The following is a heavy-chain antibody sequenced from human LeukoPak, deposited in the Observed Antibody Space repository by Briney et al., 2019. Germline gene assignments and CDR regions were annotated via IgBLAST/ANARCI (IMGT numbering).Heavy chain of an antibody. CDR1: GYTFTGYY. Sequence: ASMKVSCKASGYTFTGYYMHWVRQAPGQGLEWMGWINPNSGGTNYAQKFQGRVTMTRDTSISTAYMELSRLRSDDTAVYYCATYSTGITIFGVDDDAFDIWGQGTMVTVSS. CDR3: ATYSTGITIFGVDDDAFDI. J-gene: IGHJ3*02. D-gene: IGHD3-3*01. CDR2: INPNSGGT. V-gene: IGHV1-2*02.